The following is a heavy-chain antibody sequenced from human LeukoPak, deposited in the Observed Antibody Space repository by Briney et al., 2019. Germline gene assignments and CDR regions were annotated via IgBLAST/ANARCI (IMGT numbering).Heavy chain of an antibody. D-gene: IGHD2-2*01. CDR3: ARDYSTTSGAKDY. CDR1: GFIFSSYG. Sequence: GGSLRLSCAASGFIFSSYGMHWVRQAPGKGLEWVAVIWYDGSNKYYADSVKGRFTISRDNSKNTLYLQMNSLRAEDTAVYYCARDYSTTSGAKDYWGQGTLVTVSS. CDR2: IWYDGSNK. J-gene: IGHJ4*02. V-gene: IGHV3-33*01.